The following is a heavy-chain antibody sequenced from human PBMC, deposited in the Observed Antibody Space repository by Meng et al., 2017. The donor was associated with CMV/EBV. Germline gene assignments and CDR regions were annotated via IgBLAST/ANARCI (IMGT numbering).Heavy chain of an antibody. D-gene: IGHD3-3*01. V-gene: IGHV4-34*01. CDR2: IYYSGST. CDR3: ARRDDFWSGYLN. J-gene: IGHJ4*02. CDR1: GGSFSGYY. Sequence: GSLRLSCAVYGGSFSGYYWSWIRQPPGKGLEWIGSIYYSGSTYYNPSLKRRVTISVDTSKNQFSLKLSSVTAADTAVYYCARRDDFWSGYLNWGQGTLVTVSS.